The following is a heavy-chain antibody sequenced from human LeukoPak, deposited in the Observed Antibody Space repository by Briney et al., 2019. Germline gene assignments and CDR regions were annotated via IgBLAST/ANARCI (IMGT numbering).Heavy chain of an antibody. D-gene: IGHD6-19*01. CDR3: AKETRGYSSGWYVDYFDY. J-gene: IGHJ4*02. V-gene: IGHV3-30*02. CDR2: IRYDGSNK. CDR1: GFTFSSYG. Sequence: PGGSLRLPCAASGFTFSSYGMHWVRQAPGKGLEWVAFIRYDGSNKYYADSVKGRFTISRDNSKNTLYLQMNSLRAEDTAVYYCAKETRGYSSGWYVDYFDYWGQGTLVTVSS.